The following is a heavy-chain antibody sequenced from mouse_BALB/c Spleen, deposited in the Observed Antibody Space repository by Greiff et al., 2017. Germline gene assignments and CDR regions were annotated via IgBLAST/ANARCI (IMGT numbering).Heavy chain of an antibody. V-gene: IGHV5-9-1*01. CDR2: ISSGGSYT. J-gene: IGHJ1*01. CDR1: GFTFSSYA. D-gene: IGHD1-1*01. Sequence: EVMLVESGGGLVKPGGSLKLSCAASGFTFSSYAMSWVRQTPEKRLEWVATISSGGSYTYYPDSVKGRFTISRDNAKNTLYLQMSSLRSEDTAMYYCARGLLLRQEGYFDVWGAGTTVTVSS. CDR3: ARGLLLRQEGYFDV.